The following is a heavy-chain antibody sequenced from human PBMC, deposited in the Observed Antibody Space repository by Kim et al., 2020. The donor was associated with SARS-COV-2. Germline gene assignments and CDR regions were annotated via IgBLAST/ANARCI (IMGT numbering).Heavy chain of an antibody. CDR3: ARARCSGGSCHLFDP. V-gene: IGHV1-69*04. D-gene: IGHD2-15*01. CDR1: GGTFSSYA. CDR2: IIPILGIA. Sequence: SVKVSCKASGGTFSSYAISWVRQAPGQGLEWMGRIIPILGIANYAQKFQGRVTITADKSTSTAYMELSSLRSEDTAVYYCARARCSGGSCHLFDPWGQGTLVTVSS. J-gene: IGHJ5*02.